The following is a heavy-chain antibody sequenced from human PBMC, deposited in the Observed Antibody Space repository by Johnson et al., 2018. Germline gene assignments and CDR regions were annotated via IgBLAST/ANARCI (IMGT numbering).Heavy chain of an antibody. CDR3: AKDRWNSVNDAFDI. Sequence: VQLVQAGGGLVKPGGSLRLSCAASGFTFSDYSVDWVRQAPGKGLEWVSSLSSDNSYIYYTESLKGRFTVSSDNAKNSLFLQINSLRAEDTAVYYCAKDRWNSVNDAFDIWGQGTMVTVSS. D-gene: IGHD1-7*01. CDR2: LSSDNSYI. J-gene: IGHJ3*02. CDR1: GFTFSDYS. V-gene: IGHV3-21*04.